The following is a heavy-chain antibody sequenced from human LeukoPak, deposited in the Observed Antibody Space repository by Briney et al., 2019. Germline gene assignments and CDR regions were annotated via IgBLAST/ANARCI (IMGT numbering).Heavy chain of an antibody. D-gene: IGHD2-15*01. CDR2: IYYSGST. Sequence: SETLSLTCTVSGGSISSSSYYWGWIRQPPGKGLEWIGSIYYSGSTNYNPSLKSRVTISVDTSKNQFSLELSSVTAADTAVYYCARGLQGYCSGGSCYQYYYYGMDVWGQGTTVTVSS. CDR3: ARGLQGYCSGGSCYQYYYYGMDV. V-gene: IGHV4-39*07. J-gene: IGHJ6*02. CDR1: GGSISSSSYY.